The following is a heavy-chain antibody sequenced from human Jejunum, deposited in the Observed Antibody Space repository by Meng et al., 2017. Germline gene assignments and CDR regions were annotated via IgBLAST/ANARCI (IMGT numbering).Heavy chain of an antibody. CDR3: AREGGSGSSFFY. CDR2: IYHSGNT. CDR1: GGSISSSTYY. V-gene: IGHV4-39*07. J-gene: IGHJ4*02. D-gene: IGHD3-10*01. Sequence: SETLSLTCNVSGGSISSSTYYWGWIRQPPGKGLEWIGNIYHSGNTHFNTSLKSRVSISVDTSKNQFSLNLNSVTAADTAVYYCAREGGSGSSFFYWGQGKLVTVSS.